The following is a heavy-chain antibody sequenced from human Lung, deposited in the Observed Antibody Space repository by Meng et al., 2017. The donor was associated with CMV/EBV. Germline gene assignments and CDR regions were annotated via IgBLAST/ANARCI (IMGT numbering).Heavy chain of an antibody. CDR2: ISSSGSTI. D-gene: IGHD3-16*01. CDR1: GFTFSSYE. V-gene: IGHV3-48*03. Sequence: GESXKISCAASGFTFSSYEMNWVRQAPGKGLEWVSYISSSGSTIHYADSVKGRFTISRDNAKESLYLQMNSLRAEDTAIYYCARDTGWDLHPYYFDYWGQGTXVTVSS. CDR3: ARDTGWDLHPYYFDY. J-gene: IGHJ4*02.